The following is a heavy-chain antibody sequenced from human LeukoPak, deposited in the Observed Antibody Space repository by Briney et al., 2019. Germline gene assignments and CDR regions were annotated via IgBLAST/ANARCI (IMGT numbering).Heavy chain of an antibody. CDR1: GFTFSKAW. J-gene: IGHJ6*02. D-gene: IGHD2-8*02. Sequence: PGGSLRLSCAASGFTFSKAWMSWVRQAPGKGLEWVGRIKSKTDGGATDYAAPVKGRFTISRDDSKNTLYLQMNSLKTEDTAMYYCTLWSTFSYYYYGMDVWGQGTTVTVSS. V-gene: IGHV3-15*01. CDR3: TLWSTFSYYYYGMDV. CDR2: IKSKTDGGAT.